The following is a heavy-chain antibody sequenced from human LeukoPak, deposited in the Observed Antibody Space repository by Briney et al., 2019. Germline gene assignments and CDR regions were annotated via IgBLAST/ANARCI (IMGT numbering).Heavy chain of an antibody. V-gene: IGHV3-7*01. D-gene: IGHD3-10*01. CDR2: IKQDGNEK. CDR3: ARPLLYYYGSETYFWFDL. Sequence: GGSLRLSCAASGFTFTTYWMGWVRQAPGKGLEWVASIKQDGNEKYYVDSVKGRFTISRDSAEKTLYLQMKSLKAEDTAFYYCARPLLYYYGSETYFWFDLWGQGTLVTVSS. CDR1: GFTFTTYW. J-gene: IGHJ5*02.